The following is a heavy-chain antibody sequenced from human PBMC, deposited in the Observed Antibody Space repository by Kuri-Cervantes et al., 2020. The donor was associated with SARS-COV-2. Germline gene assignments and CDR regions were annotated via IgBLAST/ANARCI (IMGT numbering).Heavy chain of an antibody. J-gene: IGHJ3*01. Sequence: SQTLSPTCTVSGRSISSSSYYWGWIRQPPGKGLEWIGSIYYTGSTYYNPSLKSRVHIPVDTSKNQFSLKPSSVTAADTAVYYCARPASTYGELFWSGPNVDAFDLWGQGTMVTVSS. CDR2: IYYTGST. D-gene: IGHD3-3*01. CDR3: ARPASTYGELFWSGPNVDAFDL. CDR1: GRSISSSSYY. V-gene: IGHV4-39*01.